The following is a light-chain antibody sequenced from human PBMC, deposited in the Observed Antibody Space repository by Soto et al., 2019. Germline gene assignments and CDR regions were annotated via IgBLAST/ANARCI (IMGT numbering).Light chain of an antibody. CDR2: KAS. CDR1: QSISSW. V-gene: IGKV1-5*03. Sequence: DIQMTQSPSTLSASVGDRVTITCRASQSISSWLAWYQQKPGKAPKLLIYKASSLESGVPSRFSGSGSGTEFTLTISSLQPEDFAVYYCQQYTQWPITFGQGTRLEIK. CDR3: QQYTQWPIT. J-gene: IGKJ5*01.